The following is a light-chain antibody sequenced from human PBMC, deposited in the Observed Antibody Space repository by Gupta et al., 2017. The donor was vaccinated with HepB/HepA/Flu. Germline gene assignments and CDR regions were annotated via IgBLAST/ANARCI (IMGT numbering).Light chain of an antibody. Sequence: DIQMTQSPSSLSASVGDRVTITCQASQDIRNSLNWYQQKPGTAPKLLIFDASHLETGVPSRFSGSESGTDFTFTISSLQPEDIATYYCQQDDNIPHTFGQGTKMEIK. CDR1: QDIRNS. CDR2: DAS. J-gene: IGKJ2*01. V-gene: IGKV1-33*01. CDR3: QQDDNIPHT.